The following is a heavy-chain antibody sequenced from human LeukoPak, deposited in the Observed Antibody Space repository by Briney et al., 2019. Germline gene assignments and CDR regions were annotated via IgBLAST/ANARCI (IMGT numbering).Heavy chain of an antibody. CDR1: GYTFTGYY. V-gene: IGHV1-2*04. J-gene: IGHJ5*02. CDR3: ARERRPLGVRGVIRWFDP. D-gene: IGHD3-10*01. CDR2: INPNSGGT. Sequence: VASVKVSCKASGYTFTGYYMHGVRQAPGQGLEWMGWINPNSGGTNYAQKFQGWVTMTRDTSISTAYMELSRLRSDDTAVYYCARERRPLGVRGVIRWFDPWGQGTLVTVSS.